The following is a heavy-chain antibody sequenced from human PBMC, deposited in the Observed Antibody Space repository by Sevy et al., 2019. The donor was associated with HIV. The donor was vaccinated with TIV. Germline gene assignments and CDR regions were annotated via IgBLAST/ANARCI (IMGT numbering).Heavy chain of an antibody. Sequence: GGSLRLSCAASGFTFSSYAMHWVRQAPDKGLEWVAVISYDGSNKYYADSVKGRFTISRDNSKNTLYLQMNSLRAEDTAVYYCANPGYIYYDSSGFEYWGQGTLVTVSS. CDR2: ISYDGSNK. V-gene: IGHV3-30*04. D-gene: IGHD3-22*01. J-gene: IGHJ4*02. CDR1: GFTFSSYA. CDR3: ANPGYIYYDSSGFEY.